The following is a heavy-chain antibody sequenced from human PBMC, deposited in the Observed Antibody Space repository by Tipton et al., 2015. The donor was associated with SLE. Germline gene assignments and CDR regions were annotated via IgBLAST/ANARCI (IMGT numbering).Heavy chain of an antibody. CDR3: ARDLEGDYSYYYGMDV. CDR2: IYYSGST. V-gene: IGHV4-39*07. CDR1: GGSISSSSYY. Sequence: TLSLTCTVSGGSISSSSYYWGWIRQPPGKGLEWIGSIYYSGSTYYNPSLKSRVTISVDTSKNQFSLKLSSVTAADTAVYYCARDLEGDYSYYYGMDVWGQGTTVTVSS. D-gene: IGHD3-3*01. J-gene: IGHJ6*02.